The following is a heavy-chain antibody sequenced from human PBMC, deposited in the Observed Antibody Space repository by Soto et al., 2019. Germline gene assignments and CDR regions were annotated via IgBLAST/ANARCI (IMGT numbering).Heavy chain of an antibody. CDR1: GFTFSKHG. CDR2: ILADGSRQ. J-gene: IGHJ4*02. CDR3: ARDDDFPDNGLDY. D-gene: IGHD1-1*01. V-gene: IGHV3-33*01. Sequence: QVQLVESGGGVVQPGRSLRLSCAVSGFTFSKHGMHWVRQAPGKGLEWVAVILADGSRQYYGDSVKGRFTISRDNAKNTLFLQMESLRAEDTAVYYCARDDDFPDNGLDYWGQGILVTVSS.